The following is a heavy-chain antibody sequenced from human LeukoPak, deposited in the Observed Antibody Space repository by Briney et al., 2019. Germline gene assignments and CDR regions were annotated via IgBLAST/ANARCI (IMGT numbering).Heavy chain of an antibody. CDR1: GGSFSGYY. Sequence: PSETLSLTCGVYGGSFSGYYWSWIRQPPGKGLEWIGEINHSGSTNYNPSLKSRVTISVDTSKNQFSLKLSSVTAADTAVYYCARRRPGWGSWFDPWGQGTLVTVSS. V-gene: IGHV4-34*01. CDR2: INHSGST. D-gene: IGHD3-16*01. J-gene: IGHJ5*02. CDR3: ARRRPGWGSWFDP.